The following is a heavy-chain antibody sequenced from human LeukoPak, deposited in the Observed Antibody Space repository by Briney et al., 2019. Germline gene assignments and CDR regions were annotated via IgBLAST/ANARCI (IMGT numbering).Heavy chain of an antibody. Sequence: SETLSLTCTVSGGSISSSSYYWGWIRRPPGKGLEWIGSIYYSGSTYYNPSLKSRVTISVDTSKNQFSLKLSSVTAADTAVYYCARILLGELYYYYMDVWGRGTAVTVSS. J-gene: IGHJ6*03. V-gene: IGHV4-39*07. CDR1: GGSISSSSYY. CDR2: IYYSGST. D-gene: IGHD3-10*01. CDR3: ARILLGELYYYYMDV.